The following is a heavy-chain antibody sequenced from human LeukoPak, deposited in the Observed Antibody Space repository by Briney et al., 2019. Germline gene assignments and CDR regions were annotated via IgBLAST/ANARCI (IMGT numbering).Heavy chain of an antibody. D-gene: IGHD3-10*01. CDR2: INHSGST. J-gene: IGHJ4*02. Sequence: SETLSLTCAVYGGSFSGYYWSWIRQPPGKGLEWIGEINHSGSTNYNPSLKSRVTISVDTSKNQFSLKLSSVTAADTAVYYCARGHRIWFGELLKSPFDYWGQGTLVTVSS. CDR3: ARGHRIWFGELLKSPFDY. CDR1: GGSFSGYY. V-gene: IGHV4-34*01.